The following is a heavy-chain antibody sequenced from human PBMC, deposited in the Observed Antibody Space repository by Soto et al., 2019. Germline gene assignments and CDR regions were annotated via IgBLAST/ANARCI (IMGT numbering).Heavy chain of an antibody. V-gene: IGHV1-69*13. CDR3: ARSDTAMTHHFDY. Sequence: SVKVSCKASGGTFSSYAISWVRQAPGQGLEWMGGIIPIFGTANYAQKFQGRVTITADESTSTAYMELSSLRSEDTAVYYCARSDTAMTHHFDYWGQGTLVTVSP. J-gene: IGHJ4*02. CDR2: IIPIFGTA. D-gene: IGHD5-18*01. CDR1: GGTFSSYA.